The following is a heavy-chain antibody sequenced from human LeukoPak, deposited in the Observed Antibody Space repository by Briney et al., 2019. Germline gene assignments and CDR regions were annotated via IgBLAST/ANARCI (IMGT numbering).Heavy chain of an antibody. J-gene: IGHJ4*02. V-gene: IGHV1-2*02. CDR3: ARFPVVWPNRIGTG. CDR1: GYTFTTYG. CDR2: INPNSGGT. Sequence: ASVKVSCKASGYTFTTYGINWVRQAPGQGLEWMGWINPNSGGTNYAQKFQGRVTMTRDTSISTAYMELSRLRSDDTAVYYCARFPVVWPNRIGTGWGQGTLVTVSS. D-gene: IGHD3/OR15-3a*01.